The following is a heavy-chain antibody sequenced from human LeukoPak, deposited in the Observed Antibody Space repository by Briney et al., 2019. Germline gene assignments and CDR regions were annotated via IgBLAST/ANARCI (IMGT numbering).Heavy chain of an antibody. D-gene: IGHD2-15*01. J-gene: IGHJ5*02. CDR3: ARDRGAVGGP. Sequence: SETLSLTCTVSGGSISSSSYYWGWIRQPPGKGLEWIGSIYYSGGTYYNPSLKSRVTISVDTSKNQFSLKLSSVTAADTAVYYCARDRGAVGGPWGQGTLVTVSS. CDR1: GGSISSSSYY. V-gene: IGHV4-39*07. CDR2: IYYSGGT.